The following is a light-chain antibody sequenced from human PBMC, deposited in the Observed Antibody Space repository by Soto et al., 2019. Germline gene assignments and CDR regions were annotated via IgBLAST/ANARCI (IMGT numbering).Light chain of an antibody. CDR3: FSFTTDWTHV. J-gene: IGLJ1*01. Sequence: QSVLTQPASVSGSPGQSITISCTGSSSDIGAYNYVSWFQQYPGKAPKLIISEVSNRPSGVSNRFSGSKSGTAASLTISGLQTEDGADYFCFSFTTDWTHVFGTGTKV. CDR2: EVS. V-gene: IGLV2-14*01. CDR1: SSDIGAYNY.